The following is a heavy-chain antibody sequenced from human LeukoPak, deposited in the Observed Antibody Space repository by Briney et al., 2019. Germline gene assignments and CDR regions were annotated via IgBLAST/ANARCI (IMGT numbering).Heavy chain of an antibody. V-gene: IGHV3-74*01. CDR2: INSDGSST. CDR1: GFTFSSYW. J-gene: IGHJ3*02. CDR3: ARAIQLWYSDAFDI. D-gene: IGHD5-18*01. Sequence: GGSLRLSCAASGFTFSSYWMHWVRQAPGKRLVWVSRINSDGSSTSYADSVKGRFTISRDNAKNTLYLQMNSLRAEDTAVYYCARAIQLWYSDAFDIWGQGTMVTVSS.